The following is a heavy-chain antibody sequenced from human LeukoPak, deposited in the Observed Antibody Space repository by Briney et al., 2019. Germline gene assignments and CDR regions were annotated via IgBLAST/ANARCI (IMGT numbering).Heavy chain of an antibody. Sequence: PSETLSLTCAVYGGSFSGYYWSWIRQPPGKGLEWIGEINHSGSTNYNPSLKSRVTISVDTSKNQFSLKLRSVTAADTAVYYCARGAPYYDILFAFDIWGQGTMVTVSS. V-gene: IGHV4-34*01. CDR2: INHSGST. CDR3: ARGAPYYDILFAFDI. J-gene: IGHJ3*02. D-gene: IGHD3-9*01. CDR1: GGSFSGYY.